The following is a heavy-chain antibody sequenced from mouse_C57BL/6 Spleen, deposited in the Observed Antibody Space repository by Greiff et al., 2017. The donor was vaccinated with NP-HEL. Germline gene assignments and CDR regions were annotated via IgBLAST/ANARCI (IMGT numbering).Heavy chain of an antibody. CDR1: GFSLTSYG. J-gene: IGHJ4*01. V-gene: IGHV2-2*01. D-gene: IGHD2-3*01. CDR2: IWSGGST. Sequence: QVQLKQSGPGLVQPSQSLSITCTVSGFSLTSYGVHWVRQSPGKGLEWLGVIWSGGSTDYNAAFISRLSISKDNSKSQVFFKMHSLQADETAIYYCARRDPSYDGYYAMDYWGQGTSVTVSS. CDR3: ARRDPSYDGYYAMDY.